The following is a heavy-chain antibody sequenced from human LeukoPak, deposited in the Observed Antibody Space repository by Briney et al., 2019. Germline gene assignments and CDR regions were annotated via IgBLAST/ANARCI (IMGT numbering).Heavy chain of an antibody. V-gene: IGHV5-51*01. D-gene: IGHD3-10*01. CDR2: IYPGDSDT. CDR3: ARHISGGPDY. J-gene: IGHJ4*02. Sequence: GESLKISCKGSGYDFSSYWIGWLRRMPGTGLEWMGIIYPGDSDTRYSPSFQGQVTISAGRSISTAYLQWSSLKASDTAMYYCARHISGGPDYWGQGILVTVSS. CDR1: GYDFSSYW.